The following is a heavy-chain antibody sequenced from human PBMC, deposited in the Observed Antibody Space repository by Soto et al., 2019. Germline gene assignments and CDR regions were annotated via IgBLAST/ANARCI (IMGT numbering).Heavy chain of an antibody. Sequence: QVQLQQWGAGLLKPSETLSLTCAVYGGSFSPYFWSWIRQPPGKGLEWIGEINHSGSTNYNPSLTRRATLSVDTSKNQVSLKLTSVAAADTAVYYCARLASGWQYYFLYFWGRGTTVTVSS. CDR3: ARLASGWQYYFLYF. CDR1: GGSFSPYF. J-gene: IGHJ2*01. D-gene: IGHD6-19*01. V-gene: IGHV4-34*01. CDR2: INHSGST.